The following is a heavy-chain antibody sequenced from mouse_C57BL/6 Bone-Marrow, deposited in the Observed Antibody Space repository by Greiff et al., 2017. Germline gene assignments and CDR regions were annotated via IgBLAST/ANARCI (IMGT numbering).Heavy chain of an antibody. CDR2: INPYNGGT. J-gene: IGHJ2*01. D-gene: IGHD1-1*01. CDR3: AKRTPYYYGSSLFDG. Sequence: EVQLQQSGPVLVKPGASVKMSCTASGYTFTDYYMNWVKQSHGKSLEWIGVINPYNGGTSYTQKFKGKATLTVDKSSSTAYMELNSLTSEVSAVYYGAKRTPYYYGSSLFDGWGQGTTLTVSS. CDR1: GYTFTDYY. V-gene: IGHV1-19*01.